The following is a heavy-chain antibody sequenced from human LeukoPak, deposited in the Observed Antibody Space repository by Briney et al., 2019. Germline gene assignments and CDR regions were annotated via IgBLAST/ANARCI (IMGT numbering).Heavy chain of an antibody. V-gene: IGHV4-4*02. D-gene: IGHD3-10*01. CDR2: IYHSGST. J-gene: IGHJ3*02. Sequence: SETLSLTCAVSGGSISSNNWWIWVRQSPEKGLEWIGEIYHSGSTNYNPSLKSRVTISVDKSKNQFSLKLSSVTAADTAVYYCARAGSGIDAFDIWGQGTMVTVSS. CDR1: GGSISSNNW. CDR3: ARAGSGIDAFDI.